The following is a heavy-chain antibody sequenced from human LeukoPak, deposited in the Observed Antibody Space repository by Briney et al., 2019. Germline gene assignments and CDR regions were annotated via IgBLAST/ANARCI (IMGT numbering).Heavy chain of an antibody. Sequence: GESLKISCKGSGYSFTSYWIGWVRQMPGKGLEWMGIIYPGDSDTRYSPSFQGQVTTSADKSISTAYLQWSSLKASDTAMYYCARPEGRAYSSGWYGGYWGLGTLVTVSS. V-gene: IGHV5-51*01. CDR1: GYSFTSYW. CDR3: ARPEGRAYSSGWYGGY. CDR2: IYPGDSDT. D-gene: IGHD6-19*01. J-gene: IGHJ4*02.